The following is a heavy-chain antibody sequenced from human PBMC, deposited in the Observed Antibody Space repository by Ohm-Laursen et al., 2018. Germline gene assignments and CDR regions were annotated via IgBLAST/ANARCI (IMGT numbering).Heavy chain of an antibody. V-gene: IGHV1-2*02. D-gene: IGHD3-10*01. CDR1: GYTFTGYY. Sequence: GSSVKVSCKASGYTFTGYYMHWMRQAPGQGLEWMGWINPNSGGTNYAQKFQGRVTMTRDTSISTAYMELSSLRSEDTAVYYCARDLPSTFGELSYFDYWGQGTLVTVSS. J-gene: IGHJ4*02. CDR3: ARDLPSTFGELSYFDY. CDR2: INPNSGGT.